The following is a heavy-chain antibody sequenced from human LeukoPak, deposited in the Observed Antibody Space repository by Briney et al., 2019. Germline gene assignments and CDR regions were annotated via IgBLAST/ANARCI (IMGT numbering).Heavy chain of an antibody. CDR2: IRSDGSNK. CDR3: ARGDLHYHDSTRRGFDI. Sequence: GGSLRLSCAASGFTFSSYGMHWVRQAPGKGLEWVAFIRSDGSNKYYADSVKGRFTISRDNSKLYLQMNSLRAEDTAVYYCARGDLHYHDSTRRGFDIWGQGTMVIVSS. CDR1: GFTFSSYG. J-gene: IGHJ3*02. V-gene: IGHV3-30*02. D-gene: IGHD3-16*01.